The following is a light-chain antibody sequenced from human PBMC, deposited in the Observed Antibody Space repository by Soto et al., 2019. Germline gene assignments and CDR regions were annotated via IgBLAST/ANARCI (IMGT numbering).Light chain of an antibody. Sequence: DIVMTQSPVSLPVTPGEPASMSCRSSQSLLHSNGYNYLDWYLQKPGQSPQLLIYGGSNRASGDPDRFSGSGSGTDFTLKISRVEAEDVGVYYCLQALQAPFTFGPGTKLAIK. J-gene: IGKJ3*01. CDR3: LQALQAPFT. CDR1: QSLLHSNGYNY. V-gene: IGKV2-28*01. CDR2: GGS.